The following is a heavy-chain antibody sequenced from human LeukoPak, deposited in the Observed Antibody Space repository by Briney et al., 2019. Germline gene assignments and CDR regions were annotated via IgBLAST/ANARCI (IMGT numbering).Heavy chain of an antibody. CDR2: ISWNSGSI. Sequence: PGGSLRLSCAASGFTFDDYAMHWVRQAPGKGLEWVSGISWNSGSIGYADSVKGRFTISRDNAKNSLYLQMNSLRAEDTALYYCAKAREYSSGWYEGGFDYWGQGTLVTVSS. V-gene: IGHV3-9*01. CDR1: GFTFDDYA. J-gene: IGHJ4*02. D-gene: IGHD6-19*01. CDR3: AKAREYSSGWYEGGFDY.